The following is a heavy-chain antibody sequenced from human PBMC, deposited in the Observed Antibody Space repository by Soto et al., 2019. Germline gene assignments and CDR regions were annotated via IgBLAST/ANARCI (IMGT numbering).Heavy chain of an antibody. D-gene: IGHD2-15*01. J-gene: IGHJ6*02. Sequence: PGGSLRLSCAASGFTFSSYAMHWVRQAPGKGLEWVAVISYDGSNKYYADSVKGRFTISRDNSKNTLYLQMNSLRAEDTAVYYCARNYCSGGSCYYYYGMDVWGQGTTVTV. CDR1: GFTFSSYA. CDR2: ISYDGSNK. CDR3: ARNYCSGGSCYYYYGMDV. V-gene: IGHV3-30-3*01.